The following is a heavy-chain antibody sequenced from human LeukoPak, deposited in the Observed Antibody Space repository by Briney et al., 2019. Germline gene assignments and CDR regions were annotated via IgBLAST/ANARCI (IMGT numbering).Heavy chain of an antibody. CDR3: ARPITGVRGVDY. V-gene: IGHV3-30-3*01. CDR2: ISYDGSNK. D-gene: IGHD3-10*01. Sequence: GGSLRLSCAASGFTFSSHAMHWVRQAPGKGLEWVAVISYDGSNKYYADSVKGRFTISRDNSKNTLYLQMNSLRAEDTAVYYCARPITGVRGVDYWAREPWSPSPQ. CDR1: GFTFSSHA. J-gene: IGHJ4*02.